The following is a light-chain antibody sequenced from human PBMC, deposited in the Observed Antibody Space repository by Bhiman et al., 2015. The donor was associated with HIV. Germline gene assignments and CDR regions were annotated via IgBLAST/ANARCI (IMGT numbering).Light chain of an antibody. CDR2: ENN. CDR1: LPKQY. CDR3: ATWDSSLSSV. J-gene: IGLJ1*01. V-gene: IGLV1-51*02. Sequence: ELTQPPSVSVSPGQTARITCSGDALPKQYAYWYQQIPGTAPKVLIYENNKRPSGIPDRFSGSKSGTSATLGIAGLQTGDEADYYCATWDSSLSSVFGSGTKVTVL.